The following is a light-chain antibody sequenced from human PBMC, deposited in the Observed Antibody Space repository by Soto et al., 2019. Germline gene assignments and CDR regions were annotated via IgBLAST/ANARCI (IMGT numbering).Light chain of an antibody. V-gene: IGLV2-14*01. CDR2: QVT. Sequence: QSAGTQPAWVSVSLGQSITISCTGTTRDIAGYNYISWYQQLPGKAPKLMIYQVTIRPSGISNRFSGSKSGNTASLTISGLQAEDEADYYCTSFSSSTSLYVFGTGTKVTVL. CDR3: TSFSSSTSLYV. J-gene: IGLJ1*01. CDR1: TRDIAGYNY.